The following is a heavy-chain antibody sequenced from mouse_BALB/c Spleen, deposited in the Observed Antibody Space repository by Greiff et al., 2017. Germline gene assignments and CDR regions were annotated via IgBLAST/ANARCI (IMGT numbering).Heavy chain of an antibody. V-gene: IGHV3-2*02. J-gene: IGHJ1*01. D-gene: IGHD1-1*01. CDR2: ISYSGST. CDR3: ARSPLLLRNFDV. CDR1: GYSITSDYA. Sequence: DVKLQESGPGLVKPSQSLSLTCTVTGYSITSDYAWNWIRQFPGNKLEWMGYISYSGSTSYNPSLKSRISITRDTSKNQFFLQLNSVTTEDTATYYCARSPLLLRNFDVWGAGTTVTVSS.